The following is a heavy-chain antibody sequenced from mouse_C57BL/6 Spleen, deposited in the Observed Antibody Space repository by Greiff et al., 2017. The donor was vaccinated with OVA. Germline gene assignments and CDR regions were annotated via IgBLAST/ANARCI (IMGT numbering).Heavy chain of an antibody. J-gene: IGHJ2*01. CDR3: AREGIYYGNYEGYFDD. V-gene: IGHV1-53*01. CDR1: GYTFTSYW. Sequence: QVHVKQPGTELVKPGASVKLSCKASGYTFTSYWMHWVKQRPGQGLEWIGNINPSNGGTNYNEKFKSKATLTVDKPSSTADMQLSSLTSEDAAVYDCAREGIYYGNYEGYFDDWGQGTTLTVSS. CDR2: INPSNGGT. D-gene: IGHD2-1*01.